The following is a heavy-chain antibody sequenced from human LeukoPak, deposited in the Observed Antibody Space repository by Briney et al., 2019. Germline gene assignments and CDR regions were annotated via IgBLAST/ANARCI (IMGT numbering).Heavy chain of an antibody. CDR1: DGSSRGDY. J-gene: IGHJ4*02. CDR2: INHSGST. V-gene: IGHV4-34*01. Sequence: ALSLTCAVYDGSSRGDYWCWIRQPPGRVLEWIGEINHSGSTNYNPSLKSRVTISADTSKNKSSLKLRSVPAAETAVYYCASWDRLTKLDYWGQGTLVTVSS. CDR3: ASWDRLTKLDY. D-gene: IGHD3-9*01.